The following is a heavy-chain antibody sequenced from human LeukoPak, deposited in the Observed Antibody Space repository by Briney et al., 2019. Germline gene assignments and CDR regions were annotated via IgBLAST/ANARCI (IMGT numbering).Heavy chain of an antibody. CDR3: ARERGWGKSFDY. D-gene: IGHD6-19*01. CDR1: GFTFSSYA. J-gene: IGHJ4*02. Sequence: SGGSLRLSCAASGFTFSSYAMHWVRQAPGKGPEWVAVISYDGSNKYYADSVKGRFTISRDNSKNTLYLQMNSLRAEDTAVYYCARERGWGKSFDYWGQGTLVTVSS. V-gene: IGHV3-30*04. CDR2: ISYDGSNK.